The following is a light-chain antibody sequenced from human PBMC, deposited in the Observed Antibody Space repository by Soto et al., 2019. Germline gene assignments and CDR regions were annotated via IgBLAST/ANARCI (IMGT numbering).Light chain of an antibody. CDR3: QQYDSSWT. V-gene: IGKV3-20*01. Sequence: VLTQSPGTLSLSPGDRATLSCWASQSVSNRYLAWYQQKPGQAPRLLIYGASSRATGIPDRFSGSGSGTDFTLTISRLEPEDFAVYYCQQYDSSWTFGQGTKVDIK. CDR1: QSVSNRY. J-gene: IGKJ1*01. CDR2: GAS.